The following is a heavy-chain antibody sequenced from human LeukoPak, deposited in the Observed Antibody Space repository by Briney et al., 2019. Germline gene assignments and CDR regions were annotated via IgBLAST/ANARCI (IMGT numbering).Heavy chain of an antibody. Sequence: ASVKVSCKASGYTFTGYYMHWVRQAPGQGLEWMGWINPNSGGTNYAQKFQGRVTMTRDTSISTAYMELSRLRSDDTAVYYCARITPYSSGWVDYWGQGTLVTVSS. CDR2: INPNSGGT. CDR3: ARITPYSSGWVDY. D-gene: IGHD6-19*01. V-gene: IGHV1-2*02. CDR1: GYTFTGYY. J-gene: IGHJ4*02.